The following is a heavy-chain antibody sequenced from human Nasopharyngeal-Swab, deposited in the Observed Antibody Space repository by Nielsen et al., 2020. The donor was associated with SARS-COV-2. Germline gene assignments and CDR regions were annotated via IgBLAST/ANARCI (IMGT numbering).Heavy chain of an antibody. D-gene: IGHD6-19*01. V-gene: IGHV3-30*03. CDR2: ISYDGSNK. CDR3: AREAQTGYSSGWTYYYYGMDV. CDR1: GFTFSSYG. Sequence: GGSLRLSCAASGFTFSSYGMHWVPQAPGKGLEWVAVISYDGSNKHYADSVKGRFTISRDNSKNTLYLQMNSLRAEDTAVYYCAREAQTGYSSGWTYYYYGMDVWGQGTTVTVSS. J-gene: IGHJ6*02.